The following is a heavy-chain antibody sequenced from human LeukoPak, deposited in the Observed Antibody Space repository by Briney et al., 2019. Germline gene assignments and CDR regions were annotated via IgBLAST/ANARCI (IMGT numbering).Heavy chain of an antibody. V-gene: IGHV1-18*01. CDR3: ERVGYCSGGSCSMDV. Sequence: ASVKVSCKASGYTFTSYGISWVRQAPGQGLEWMGWISGYNDNTNYAQKVQGRVTMTTDTSTSTAYMELRSLRSDDTAVYYCERVGYCSGGSCSMDVWGKGTTVTVSS. J-gene: IGHJ6*03. CDR2: ISGYNDNT. D-gene: IGHD2-15*01. CDR1: GYTFTSYG.